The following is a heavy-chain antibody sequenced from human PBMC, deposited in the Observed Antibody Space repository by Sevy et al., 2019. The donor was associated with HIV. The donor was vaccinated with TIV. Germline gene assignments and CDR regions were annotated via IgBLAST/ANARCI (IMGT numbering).Heavy chain of an antibody. Sequence: GGSLRFSCAASGFTFSTYAMYWVRQAPGKGLEYVSAISGGGGNTYYGTSVKGRFTVSRDNAKNTLYLQMGSLRAEDMAVYFCARKYHDTSGYPRYSIDVWGQGTTVTVSS. CDR2: ISGGGGNT. CDR3: ARKYHDTSGYPRYSIDV. D-gene: IGHD3-22*01. CDR1: GFTFSTYA. V-gene: IGHV3-64*01. J-gene: IGHJ6*02.